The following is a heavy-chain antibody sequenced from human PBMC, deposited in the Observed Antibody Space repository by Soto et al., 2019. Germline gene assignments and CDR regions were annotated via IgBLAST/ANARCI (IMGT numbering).Heavy chain of an antibody. D-gene: IGHD6-13*01. CDR1: GFTFSSYW. Sequence: GGSLRLSCAASGFTFSSYWMSWVRQAPGKGLEWVANIKQDGSEKYYVDSVKGRFTISRDNAKNSLYLQMNSLRAEDTAVYYCARPTRPYSSNWYWFDPWGQGTLVTVSS. V-gene: IGHV3-7*01. J-gene: IGHJ5*02. CDR3: ARPTRPYSSNWYWFDP. CDR2: IKQDGSEK.